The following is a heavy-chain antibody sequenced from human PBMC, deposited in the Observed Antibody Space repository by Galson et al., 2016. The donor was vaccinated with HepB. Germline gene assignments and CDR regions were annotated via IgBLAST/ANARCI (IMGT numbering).Heavy chain of an antibody. CDR3: ARHSGVSSVTYPGIDY. CDR1: GGSISRSAYY. D-gene: IGHD1-26*01. V-gene: IGHV4-39*01. CDR2: IHYSGST. Sequence: SETLSLTCTVSGGSISRSAYYWGWIRQPPGKGLEWIGSIHYSGSTSYYASLKSRVTISVDTSKNQFSLNLRSVTAADTAVYYCARHSGVSSVTYPGIDYWGQGTLVTVSS. J-gene: IGHJ4*02.